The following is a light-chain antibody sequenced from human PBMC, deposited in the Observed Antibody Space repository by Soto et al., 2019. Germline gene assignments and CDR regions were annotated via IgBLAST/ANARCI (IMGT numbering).Light chain of an antibody. J-gene: IGKJ5*01. CDR3: QQYIKWPIT. CDR1: QSVSSR. V-gene: IGKV3D-15*01. Sequence: ETVMAQSPSTLSLSPGERATLSCRASQSVSSRLAWYQQKPGQAPRLLISGASSRATGIPDRFSGSGSGTDFTLTISSLQSEDFAVYYCQQYIKWPITFGQGTRLEIK. CDR2: GAS.